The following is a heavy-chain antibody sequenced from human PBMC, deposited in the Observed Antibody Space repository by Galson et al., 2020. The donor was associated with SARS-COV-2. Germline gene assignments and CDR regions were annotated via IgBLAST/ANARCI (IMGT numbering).Heavy chain of an antibody. CDR3: AREDDGGYGVDC. D-gene: IGHD4-17*01. J-gene: IGHJ4*02. CDR1: GFTFSSYA. V-gene: IGHV3-30*04. Sequence: GESLKISCAASGFTFSSYAMHWVRQAPGKGLEWVAVISYDGSNKYYADSVKGRFTISRDNSKNTLYLHMNSLRAEDTAVYYCAREDDGGYGVDCWGQGT. CDR2: ISYDGSNK.